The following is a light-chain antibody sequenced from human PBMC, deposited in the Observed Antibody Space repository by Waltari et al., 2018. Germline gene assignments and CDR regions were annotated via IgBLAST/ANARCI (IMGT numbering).Light chain of an antibody. CDR2: QDS. CDR1: KLADKN. Sequence: SYELTQPPSVSVAQGQTASITCPGDKLADKNTCWYQQKPGQSPVLVIYQDSKRPSGIPERFSGSNSGNTATLTISGTQAMDEADYYCQAWDSSTGGYVFGTGTKVTVL. V-gene: IGLV3-1*01. CDR3: QAWDSSTGGYV. J-gene: IGLJ1*01.